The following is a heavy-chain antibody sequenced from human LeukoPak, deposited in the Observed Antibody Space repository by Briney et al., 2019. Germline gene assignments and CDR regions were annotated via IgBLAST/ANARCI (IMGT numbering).Heavy chain of an antibody. CDR2: ISGSGDST. J-gene: IGHJ5*02. V-gene: IGHV3-23*01. Sequence: GGSLTLSCAASEFPFSTYDMSWVRHAPGKGLECGSSISGSGDSTYYADAVQGRFTISRDNSKNTLSLQINSLRAEDRAVYYCAQESGLLCGGWFDPGGEGTLVTVS. CDR1: EFPFSTYD. D-gene: IGHD2-2*01. CDR3: AQESGLLCGGWFDP.